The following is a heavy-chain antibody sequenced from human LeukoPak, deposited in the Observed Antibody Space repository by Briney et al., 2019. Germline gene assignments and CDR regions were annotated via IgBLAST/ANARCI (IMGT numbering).Heavy chain of an antibody. Sequence: PGGSLRLSCAASGFTFSSYSVNWVRQAPGKGLEWVSSISSSSYIYYADSVKGRFTISRDNAKNSLYLQMNSLRAEDTAVYYCARAISSSWSGRDYGMDVWGQGTTVTVSS. CDR2: ISSSSYI. CDR3: ARAISSSWSGRDYGMDV. J-gene: IGHJ6*02. V-gene: IGHV3-21*01. D-gene: IGHD6-13*01. CDR1: GFTFSSYS.